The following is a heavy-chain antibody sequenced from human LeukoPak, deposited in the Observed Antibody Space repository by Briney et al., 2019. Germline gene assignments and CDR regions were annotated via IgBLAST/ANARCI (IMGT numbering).Heavy chain of an antibody. Sequence: GGSPRLSCAASGFIFSSYAMNWVRQAPGKGLEWVSAISDSGDSTYYADSVKGRFTISRDNSRNTLYLQMNSLRAEDTAVYYCAKRGGTGTKYFDYWGQGTLVTVSS. V-gene: IGHV3-23*01. CDR1: GFIFSSYA. CDR2: ISDSGDST. J-gene: IGHJ4*02. CDR3: AKRGGTGTKYFDY. D-gene: IGHD1-1*01.